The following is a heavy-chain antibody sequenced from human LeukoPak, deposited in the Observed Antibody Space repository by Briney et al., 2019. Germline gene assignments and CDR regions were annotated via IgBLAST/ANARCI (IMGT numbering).Heavy chain of an antibody. CDR1: GGSISSGGYY. D-gene: IGHD2-2*02. V-gene: IGHV4-39*07. CDR3: ARVWLYCSSTSCYRGYYYYYGMDV. J-gene: IGHJ6*02. Sequence: SETLSLTCTVSGGSISSGGYYWSWIRQPPGKGLEWIGEINHSGSTNYNPSLKSRVTISVDTSKNQFSLKLSSVTAADTAVYYCARVWLYCSSTSCYRGYYYYYGMDVWGQGTTVTVSS. CDR2: INHSGST.